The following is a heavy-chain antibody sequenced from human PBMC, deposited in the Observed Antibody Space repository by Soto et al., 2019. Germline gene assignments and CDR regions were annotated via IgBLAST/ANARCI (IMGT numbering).Heavy chain of an antibody. V-gene: IGHV1-69*12. J-gene: IGHJ4*02. CDR1: GGTFSSYG. Sequence: QVQLVQSGAEVKKPGSSVKVSCKASGGTFSSYGISWVRQAPGQGLEWMGGIIPIFGTANYAQKFQGRVTITADESTGTAYMELSSLRSEDTAVYYWALLLAVAGTLDYWGQGTLVTVSS. CDR3: ALLLAVAGTLDY. CDR2: IIPIFGTA. D-gene: IGHD6-19*01.